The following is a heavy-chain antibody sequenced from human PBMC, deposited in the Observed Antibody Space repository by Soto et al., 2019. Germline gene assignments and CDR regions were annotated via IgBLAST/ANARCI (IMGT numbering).Heavy chain of an antibody. V-gene: IGHV1-18*01. Sequence: ASVKVSCKASGYTFTSYGISWVRQAPGQGLEWMGWISAYNGNTNYAQKLQGRVTMTTDTSTSTAYMELRSLRSDDTAVYYCARVVAHYSSGWYGGDDYYYYGMDVWGQGTTVTVCS. CDR1: GYTFTSYG. CDR3: ARVVAHYSSGWYGGDDYYYYGMDV. J-gene: IGHJ6*02. D-gene: IGHD6-19*01. CDR2: ISAYNGNT.